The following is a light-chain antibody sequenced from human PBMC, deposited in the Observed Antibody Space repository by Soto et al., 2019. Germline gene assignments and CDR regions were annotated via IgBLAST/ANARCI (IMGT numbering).Light chain of an antibody. Sequence: DIQMTQSPSSLSASVGDRVTITCLASQNINNYLNWYQQKPGRAPKLLIYDASNLEAGVPSRFRGSGSGTDFTFTISSLQPEDIATYYCQQYDNLPRALTFGGGTKVDIK. CDR2: DAS. CDR3: QQYDNLPRALT. V-gene: IGKV1-33*01. J-gene: IGKJ4*01. CDR1: QNINNY.